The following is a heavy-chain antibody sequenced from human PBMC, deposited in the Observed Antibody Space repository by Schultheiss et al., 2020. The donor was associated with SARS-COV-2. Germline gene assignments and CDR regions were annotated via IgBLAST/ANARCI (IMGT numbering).Heavy chain of an antibody. CDR1: GGSISSYY. D-gene: IGHD5-12*01. V-gene: IGHV4-4*07. CDR2: IYTSGST. Sequence: SQTLSLTCTVSGGSISSYYWSWIRQPAGKGLEWIGRIYTSGSTNYNPSLKSRVTMSVDTSKNQFSLKLSSVTAADTAVYYCARVGVDINWFDPWGQGTLVTVSS. J-gene: IGHJ5*02. CDR3: ARVGVDINWFDP.